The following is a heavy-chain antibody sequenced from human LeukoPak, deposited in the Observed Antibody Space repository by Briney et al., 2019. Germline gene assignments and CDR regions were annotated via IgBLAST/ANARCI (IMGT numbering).Heavy chain of an antibody. V-gene: IGHV1-46*01. D-gene: IGHD2-15*01. CDR1: GGTFSSYY. CDR2: INPSGGST. J-gene: IGHJ5*02. Sequence: ASVKVSCEASGGTFSSYYMHWVRQAPGQGLEWMGIINPSGGSTSYAQKFQGRVTMTRDMSTSTVYMELSSLRSEDTAVYYCAREVVAASNWFDPWGQGTLVTVSS. CDR3: AREVVAASNWFDP.